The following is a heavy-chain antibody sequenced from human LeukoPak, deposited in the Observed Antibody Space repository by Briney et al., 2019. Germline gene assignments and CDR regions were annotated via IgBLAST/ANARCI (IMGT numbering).Heavy chain of an antibody. V-gene: IGHV3-23*01. CDR3: AYGDYDC. CDR1: GFTFSTYA. Sequence: GGSLRLSCAASGFTFSTYAKNWVRQAPGKGLEWVSTISGSGGSTYYADSVKGRSTISRDNSKNTLYLQMNSLRAEDTAVYYCAYGDYDCWGQGTLVTVSS. D-gene: IGHD4-17*01. J-gene: IGHJ4*02. CDR2: ISGSGGST.